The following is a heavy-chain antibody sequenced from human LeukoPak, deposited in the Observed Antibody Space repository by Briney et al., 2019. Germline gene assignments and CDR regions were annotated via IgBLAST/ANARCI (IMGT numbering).Heavy chain of an antibody. CDR1: GYTFNYYG. D-gene: IGHD6-19*01. CDR2: ISAYNGNT. CDR3: ARGYSSGRYGYYYYYYMDV. Sequence: GASVKVSCKASGYTFNYYGISWVRQAPGQGLEWMGWISAYNGNTNYAQKLQGRVTMTTDTSTSTAYMELRSLRSDDTAVYYCARGYSSGRYGYYYYYYMDVWGKGTTVTISS. V-gene: IGHV1-18*01. J-gene: IGHJ6*03.